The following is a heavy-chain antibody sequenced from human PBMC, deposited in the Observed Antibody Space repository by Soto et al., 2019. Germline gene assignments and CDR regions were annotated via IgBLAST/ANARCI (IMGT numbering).Heavy chain of an antibody. J-gene: IGHJ5*02. CDR1: GFTFSSYA. Sequence: GGSLRLSCAASGFTFSSYAMSWVRQAPGKGLEWVSAISGSGGSTYYADSVKGRFTISGDNSKNTLYLQMNSLRAEDTAVYYCAKRKADFWSGYYLTNNWFDPWGQGTLVTVSS. CDR3: AKRKADFWSGYYLTNNWFDP. V-gene: IGHV3-23*01. D-gene: IGHD3-3*01. CDR2: ISGSGGST.